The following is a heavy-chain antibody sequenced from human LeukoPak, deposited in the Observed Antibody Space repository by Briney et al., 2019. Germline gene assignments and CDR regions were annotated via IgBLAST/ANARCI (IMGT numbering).Heavy chain of an antibody. D-gene: IGHD3-9*01. Sequence: GASVKVSCKASGYTFTSYYMHWVRQAPGQGLEWMGIINPSGGSTSYAQKFQGRVTMTRDMSTSTVYMELSSLRSEDTAVYYCAKSGDIWPLGNWFDPWGQGTLVTVSS. J-gene: IGHJ5*02. V-gene: IGHV1-46*01. CDR1: GYTFTSYY. CDR2: INPSGGST. CDR3: AKSGDIWPLGNWFDP.